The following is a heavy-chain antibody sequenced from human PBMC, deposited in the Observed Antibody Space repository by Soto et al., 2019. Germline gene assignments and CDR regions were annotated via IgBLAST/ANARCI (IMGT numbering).Heavy chain of an antibody. J-gene: IGHJ6*03. D-gene: IGHD3-10*01. CDR3: ARVLSEAPYYYYYMDV. V-gene: IGHV3-74*01. Sequence: GGSLRLSCAASGFTFSRYWMHWVRQAPGKGLVWVSRINNDGSSTSYADAVKGRFTISRDNSKNTLYLQMNSLRAEDTAVYYCARVLSEAPYYYYYMDVWGKGTTVTVSS. CDR2: INNDGSST. CDR1: GFTFSRYW.